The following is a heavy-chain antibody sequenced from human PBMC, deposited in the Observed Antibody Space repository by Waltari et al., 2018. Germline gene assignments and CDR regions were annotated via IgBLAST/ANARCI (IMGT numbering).Heavy chain of an antibody. CDR3: AKDSGSYSRGYFDY. D-gene: IGHD1-26*01. CDR2: IRYDGSNK. J-gene: IGHJ4*02. V-gene: IGHV3-30*02. Sequence: QVQLVESGGGVVQPGGSLRLSCAASGFTFSRYGMHWVRQAPGKGLEWVAFIRYDGSNKYYADSVKGRFTISRDNSKNTLYLQMNSLRAEDTAVYYCAKDSGSYSRGYFDYWGQGTLVTVSS. CDR1: GFTFSRYG.